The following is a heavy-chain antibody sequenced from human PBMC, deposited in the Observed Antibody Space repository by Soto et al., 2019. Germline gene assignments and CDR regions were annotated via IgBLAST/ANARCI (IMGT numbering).Heavy chain of an antibody. CDR3: ATDQGIY. Sequence: GGSLRLSCAASGFTFSSYGMHWVRQAPGKGLEWVAVIWYDGSEKYYADSVKGRFTISRDNSKNTLYLQMNSLRAEDTAIYYCATDQGIYWGQGTLVTVSS. D-gene: IGHD3-10*01. J-gene: IGHJ4*02. CDR2: IWYDGSEK. CDR1: GFTFSSYG. V-gene: IGHV3-33*01.